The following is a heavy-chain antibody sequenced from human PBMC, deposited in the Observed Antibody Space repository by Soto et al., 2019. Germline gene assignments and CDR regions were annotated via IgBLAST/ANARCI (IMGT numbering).Heavy chain of an antibody. J-gene: IGHJ6*01. Sequence: SVKVSCKASGFTFTSSAVQWVRQARGQRLEWIGWIVVGSGNTNYAQKFQERVTITRDMSTSTAYMELSSLRSEETAMYYCASSFIASPGADYRYLLDFWGQGTTVTVSS. V-gene: IGHV1-58*01. D-gene: IGHD6-13*01. CDR1: GFTFTSSA. CDR3: ASSFIASPGADYRYLLDF. CDR2: IVVGSGNT.